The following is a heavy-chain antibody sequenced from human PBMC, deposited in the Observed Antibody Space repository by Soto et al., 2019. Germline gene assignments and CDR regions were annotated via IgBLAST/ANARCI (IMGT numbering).Heavy chain of an antibody. J-gene: IGHJ3*01. CDR2: IRIKTYGETP. Sequence: EVQLVESGGGLAQPGRSLRLSCTASGFTSRDYAMSWFRQAPGQGLEWVGLIRIKTYGETPEYASSVKGRFTISRDDLKSIAYLQMHSLKTEDTAVYYCSRDSVYCSGGTWYANDAFDFWGQGKMVTVSS. D-gene: IGHD2-15*01. CDR1: GFTSRDYA. CDR3: SRDSVYCSGGTWYANDAFDF. V-gene: IGHV3-49*03.